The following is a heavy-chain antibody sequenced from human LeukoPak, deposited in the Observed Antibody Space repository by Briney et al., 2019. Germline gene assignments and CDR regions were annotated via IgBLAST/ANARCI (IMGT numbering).Heavy chain of an antibody. D-gene: IGHD2-15*01. CDR2: ISRSGSTK. Sequence: GGSLRLSCAASGFTFSDYNMRWIRQAPGKGLEWVSSISRSGSTKYYADSVKGRFTISRNNAKNSLFLQMNSLRAEDTAVYYCARVLRYCSGGNCYSGGLGYMDVWGKGTTVTISS. V-gene: IGHV3-11*01. J-gene: IGHJ6*03. CDR3: ARVLRYCSGGNCYSGGLGYMDV. CDR1: GFTFSDYN.